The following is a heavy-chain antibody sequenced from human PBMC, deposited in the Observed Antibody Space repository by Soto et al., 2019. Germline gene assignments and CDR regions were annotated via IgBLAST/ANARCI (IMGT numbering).Heavy chain of an antibody. CDR3: AKEWVYDSSGWSFDY. Sequence: QVQLVESGGGVVQPGRSLRLSCAASGFTFSSYGMHWVRQAPGKGLEWVAVISYDGSNKYYADSVKGRFTISRDNSXXSRYLQMNSLRAEDTAVYYCAKEWVYDSSGWSFDYWGQGTLVTASS. J-gene: IGHJ4*02. D-gene: IGHD3-22*01. V-gene: IGHV3-30*18. CDR1: GFTFSSYG. CDR2: ISYDGSNK.